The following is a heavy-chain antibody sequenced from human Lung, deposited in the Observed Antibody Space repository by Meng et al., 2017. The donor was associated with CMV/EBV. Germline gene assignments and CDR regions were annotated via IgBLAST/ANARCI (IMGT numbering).Heavy chain of an antibody. J-gene: IGHJ6*02. CDR1: GYTFTNND. CDR3: ARDPYYDSWDGYYAAYCYFVLDD. CDR2: INPSGGST. V-gene: IGHV1-46*01. Sequence: ASVKVSCKASGYTFTNNDIHWVRQAPGQGLEWMGTINPSGGSTRYTQKFQGRVTMTRDTSTATVYMEVSSLRSEDTAVYYCARDPYYDSWDGYYAAYCYFVLDDWGQGXTVTVSS. D-gene: IGHD3-3*01.